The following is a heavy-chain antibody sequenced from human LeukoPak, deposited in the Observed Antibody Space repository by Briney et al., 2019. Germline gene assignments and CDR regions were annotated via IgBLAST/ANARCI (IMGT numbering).Heavy chain of an antibody. Sequence: PGGSVSLSCVASGFSFSPYWMHWVRQAPGKGLVWVESNSSDGRDTKYGDSVKGRFTISRDNGKTTLYLQMNSLVAEDTAVYCCARDQTQLGPTTVDHWGQRIQVTVSS. J-gene: IGHJ4*02. V-gene: IGHV3-74*01. D-gene: IGHD1-1*01. CDR2: NSSDGRDT. CDR1: GFSFSPYW. CDR3: ARDQTQLGPTTVDH.